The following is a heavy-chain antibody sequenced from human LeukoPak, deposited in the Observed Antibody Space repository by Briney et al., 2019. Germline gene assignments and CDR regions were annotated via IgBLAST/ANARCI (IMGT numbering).Heavy chain of an antibody. CDR3: TRQDFGGRFRYGMDV. CDR1: GGSISGSSYY. Sequence: PSETLSLTCTVSGGSISGSSYYWGWIRQPPGKGLEWIGYLYDSGSTNYNPSLKSRVTISVGTSKKQFSLKLRSVTAADTAVYYCTRQDFGGRFRYGMDVWGQGTTVTVSS. CDR2: LYDSGST. J-gene: IGHJ6*02. V-gene: IGHV4-61*05. D-gene: IGHD3-3*01.